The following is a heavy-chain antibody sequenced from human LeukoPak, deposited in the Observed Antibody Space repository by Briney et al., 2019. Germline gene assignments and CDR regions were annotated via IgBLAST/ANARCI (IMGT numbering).Heavy chain of an antibody. CDR3: VRGRGSYGWFDP. Sequence: PGRSLRLSCAASGFTSSSYWMHWVRHVPGKGLVWVSRISGDGTARNYADSVKGRFTISRDDAKNTVDLQMNSLRGEDTAVYYCVRGRGSYGWFDPWGQGTLVTVSS. V-gene: IGHV3-74*01. D-gene: IGHD3-10*01. CDR2: ISGDGTAR. CDR1: GFTSSSYW. J-gene: IGHJ5*02.